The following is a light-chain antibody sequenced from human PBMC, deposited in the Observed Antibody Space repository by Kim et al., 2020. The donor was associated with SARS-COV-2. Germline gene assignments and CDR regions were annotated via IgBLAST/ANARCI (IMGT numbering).Light chain of an antibody. Sequence: DIQMTQSPSSLSASVGDRVTITCRTTQSISSHLNWYQQKPGRAPKLLISAASTLQGGVPSRFSGSGSETDFTLTISSLQPEDFATYFCQPGYITPFTFGPGTKVDIK. V-gene: IGKV1-39*01. CDR1: QSISSH. CDR3: QPGYITPFT. J-gene: IGKJ3*01. CDR2: AAS.